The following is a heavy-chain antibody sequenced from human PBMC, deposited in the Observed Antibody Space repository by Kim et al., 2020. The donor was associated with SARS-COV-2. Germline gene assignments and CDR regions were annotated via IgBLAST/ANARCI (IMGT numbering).Heavy chain of an antibody. V-gene: IGHV3-7*01. Sequence: GGSLRLSCAASGFTFSNYWMSWVRQAPGKGLEWVANIKEDGSEKYYVDSVKGRFTISRDNAKNSLYLQMNSLRAEDTAVYSCAREGGIVAYNFFDPWGQG. CDR1: GFTFSNYW. CDR2: IKEDGSEK. CDR3: AREGGIVAYNFFDP. J-gene: IGHJ5*02. D-gene: IGHD1-26*01.